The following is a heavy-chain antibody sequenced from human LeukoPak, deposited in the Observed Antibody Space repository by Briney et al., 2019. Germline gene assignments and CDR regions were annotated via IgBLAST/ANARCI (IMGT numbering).Heavy chain of an antibody. CDR1: GFXFSTYA. J-gene: IGHJ4*02. D-gene: IGHD1-7*01. V-gene: IGHV3-23*01. CDR2: INGRDGGT. CDR3: AKALTNYGRFEH. Sequence: GGSLRLSCAASGFXFSTYAMNWVRQAPGKGLEWVSTINGRDGGTYHADSVKGRFTISRDNSNNTLFLQMNSLRADDTALYYCAKALTNYGRFEHWGQGTQVTVSS.